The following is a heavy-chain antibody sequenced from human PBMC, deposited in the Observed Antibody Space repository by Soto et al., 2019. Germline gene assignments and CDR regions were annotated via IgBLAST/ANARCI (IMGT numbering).Heavy chain of an antibody. V-gene: IGHV4-59*08. CDR1: GGSISSYY. J-gene: IGHJ4*02. CDR3: ARRYGYSFDY. D-gene: IGHD1-1*01. CDR2: IYYSGST. Sequence: QVQLQESGPGLVKPSETLSLTCTVSGGSISSYYWSWIRQPPGNGLEWIGYIYYSGSTNYNPSRKRRVTISVDTSKNQFSLKLSSVTAADTAVYYCARRYGYSFDYWGQGTLVTVSS.